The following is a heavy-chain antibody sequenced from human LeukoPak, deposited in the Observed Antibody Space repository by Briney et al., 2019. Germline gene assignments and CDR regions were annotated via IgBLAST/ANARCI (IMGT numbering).Heavy chain of an antibody. CDR2: INPNSGGK. D-gene: IGHD3-22*01. CDR1: GYTFTRYY. J-gene: IGHJ4*02. CDR3: ARGTYYNDSSGYPLGGH. V-gene: IGHV1-2*02. Sequence: ASVKVSCKASGYTFTRYYMHWVRQAPGQGLEWVGWINPNSGGKNYVQKFQGRVTMTSDSSISTAYMERSRLRSDDTAEYYWARGTYYNDSSGYPLGGHWGQGTLVTVSS.